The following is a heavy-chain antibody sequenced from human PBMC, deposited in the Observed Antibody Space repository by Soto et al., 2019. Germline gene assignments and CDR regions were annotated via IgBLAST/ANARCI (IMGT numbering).Heavy chain of an antibody. CDR2: IHYTGRT. CDR3: VRDLAIGGFFDP. J-gene: IGHJ5*02. Sequence: QVQLQESGPGLVKPSETLSLTCTVSGGSIHSSHWTWIRQPPGKELDWIGYIHYTGRTNCNPSLKSRITVSVDTSKNQFSLRLNSVSAADTAIYYCVRDLAIGGFFDPCGQGTLVTVSS. D-gene: IGHD3-10*01. CDR1: GGSIHSSH. V-gene: IGHV4-59*01.